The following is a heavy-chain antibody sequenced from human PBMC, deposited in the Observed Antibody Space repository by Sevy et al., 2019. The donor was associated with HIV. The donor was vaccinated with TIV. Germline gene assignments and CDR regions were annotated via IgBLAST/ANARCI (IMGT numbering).Heavy chain of an antibody. CDR1: GFTFSKYW. Sequence: GSLRLSCAASGFTFSKYWMGWVRQAPGKGLEWVANIKLDAGQKYYVDSVKGRFTISRDNAKNSLYLQMNSLRAEDTAVYFCARDDGNYYFHYWGQGTLVTVSS. V-gene: IGHV3-7*01. J-gene: IGHJ4*02. D-gene: IGHD1-7*01. CDR2: IKLDAGQK. CDR3: ARDDGNYYFHY.